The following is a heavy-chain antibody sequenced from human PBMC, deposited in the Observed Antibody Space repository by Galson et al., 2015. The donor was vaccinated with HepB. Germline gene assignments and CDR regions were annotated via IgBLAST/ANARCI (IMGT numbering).Heavy chain of an antibody. CDR2: ISNDGSNK. CDR3: AKSVAPAGRLGYFQH. CDR1: GFTFSSYH. Sequence: SLRLSCAASGFTFSSYHMHWIRQAPGKGLEWVALISNDGSNKYYADSVKGRFTIPRDNSKNTLYLQMNSLRVDDTAVFYCAKSVAPAGRLGYFQHWGQGTLVTVSS. D-gene: IGHD6-13*01. J-gene: IGHJ1*01. V-gene: IGHV3-30-3*02.